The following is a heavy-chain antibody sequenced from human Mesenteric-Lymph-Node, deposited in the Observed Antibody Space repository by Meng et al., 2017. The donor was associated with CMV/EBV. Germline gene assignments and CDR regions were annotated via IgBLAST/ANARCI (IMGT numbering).Heavy chain of an antibody. J-gene: IGHJ4*02. CDR3: AKGGGIVVVPAAIWGVY. CDR2: ISGSGGST. D-gene: IGHD2-2*01. CDR1: GFTFSSYA. V-gene: IGHV3-23*01. Sequence: GGSLRLSCTASGFTFSSYAMSWVRQAPGKGLEWVSAISGSGGSTYYADSVKGRFTISRDNSKNTLYLQMNSLRAEDTAIYYCAKGGGIVVVPAAIWGVYWGQGTLVTVSS.